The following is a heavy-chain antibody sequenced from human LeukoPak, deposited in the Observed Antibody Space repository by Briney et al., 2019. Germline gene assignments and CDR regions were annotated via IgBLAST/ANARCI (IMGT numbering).Heavy chain of an antibody. CDR2: IYSDGSNT. V-gene: IGHV3-74*01. D-gene: IGHD3-3*01. CDR1: GFTFSSYW. CDR3: ASDMSYSGYYIDY. J-gene: IGHJ4*02. Sequence: GGSLRLSCAASGFTFSSYWMHWVRQAPGKGLVWVSRIYSDGSNTGYADSVKGRFTISRNNSKNTLYLQMNSLSPEDTAVYYCASDMSYSGYYIDYWGQGTLVTVSS.